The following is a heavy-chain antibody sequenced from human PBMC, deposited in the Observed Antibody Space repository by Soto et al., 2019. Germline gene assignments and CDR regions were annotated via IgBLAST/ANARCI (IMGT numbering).Heavy chain of an antibody. CDR1: GYTFTSYG. CDR3: ARGLNYDFWCGWGSEYYYYGMDV. Sequence: QVQLVQSGAEVKKPGASVKVSCKASGYTFTSYGITWVRQAPGQGLEWMGWSSAYNGNTNYAQKLQGRVTMTTDTSTSTAYMELRSLRSDDTAVYYCARGLNYDFWCGWGSEYYYYGMDVWGQGTTVTVSS. V-gene: IGHV1-18*01. CDR2: SSAYNGNT. J-gene: IGHJ6*02. D-gene: IGHD3-3*01.